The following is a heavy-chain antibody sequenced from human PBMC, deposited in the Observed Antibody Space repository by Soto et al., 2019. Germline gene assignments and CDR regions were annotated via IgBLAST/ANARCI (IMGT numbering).Heavy chain of an antibody. CDR2: IYPGDSDT. CDR3: PRQNVLPPHSLYYYYVLAV. V-gene: IGHV5-51*01. CDR1: GYSFTSYW. D-gene: IGHD2-2*01. J-gene: IGHJ6*02. Sequence: WDSLKISCKGSGYSFTSYWIGWVCQMPGKGLEWMGIIYPGDSDTRYSPSFQGQVTISADKSISTAYLQWSSLRASDTAMYYCPRQNVLPPHSLYYYYVLAVSGQGTSFLVSS.